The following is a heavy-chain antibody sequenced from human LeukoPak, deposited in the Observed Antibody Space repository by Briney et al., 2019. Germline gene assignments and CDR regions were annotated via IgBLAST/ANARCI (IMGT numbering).Heavy chain of an antibody. V-gene: IGHV4-4*02. CDR3: ARLQGRDGYNE. CDR2: VYHSGST. J-gene: IGHJ4*02. CDR1: GGPISSSNW. D-gene: IGHD5-24*01. Sequence: SETLSLTCGVSGGPISSSNWWSWVRQPPGKGLEWIGEVYHSGSTNYNPSLQSRVTISVDKSKNQFSLKVNSVTAADTGVYYCARLQGRDGYNEWGQGTLVIVSS.